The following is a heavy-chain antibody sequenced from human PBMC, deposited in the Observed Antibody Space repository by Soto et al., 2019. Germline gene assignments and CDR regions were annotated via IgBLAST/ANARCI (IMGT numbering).Heavy chain of an antibody. J-gene: IGHJ3*02. V-gene: IGHV4-34*01. Sequence: PKKGLEWIGEINHSGSTNYNPSLKSRVTISVDTSKNQFSLKLSSVTAADTAVYYCARPGFCCGYYNKGKAFDI. D-gene: IGHD3-3*01. CDR3: ARPGFCCGYYNKGKAFDI. CDR2: INHSGST.